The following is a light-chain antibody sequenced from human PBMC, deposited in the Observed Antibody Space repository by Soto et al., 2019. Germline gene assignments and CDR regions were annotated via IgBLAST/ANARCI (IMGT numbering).Light chain of an antibody. J-gene: IGKJ5*01. CDR1: QSVSSN. CDR2: DAS. CDR3: QQRSDGIT. V-gene: IGKV3-11*01. Sequence: EIVMTQSPATLSVTQGERATLSCRASQSVSSNLAWYQQKPGQAPRLLIYDASNWATGLPARFSGSGSGTDFTLTISSLETEDFAVYYCQQRSDGITFGQGTRLEIK.